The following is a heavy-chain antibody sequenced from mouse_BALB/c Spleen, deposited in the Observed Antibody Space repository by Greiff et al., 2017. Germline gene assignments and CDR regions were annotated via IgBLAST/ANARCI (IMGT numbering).Heavy chain of an antibody. D-gene: IGHD1-1*01. CDR2: ISSGGGST. Sequence: LVESGGGLVKPGGSLKLSCAASGFAFSSYDMSWVRQTPEKRLEWVAYISSGGGSTYYPDTVKGRFTISRDNAKNTLYLQMSSLKSEDTAMYYCARDYYGSFDYWGQGTTLTVSS. CDR1: GFAFSSYD. V-gene: IGHV5-12-1*01. CDR3: ARDYYGSFDY. J-gene: IGHJ2*01.